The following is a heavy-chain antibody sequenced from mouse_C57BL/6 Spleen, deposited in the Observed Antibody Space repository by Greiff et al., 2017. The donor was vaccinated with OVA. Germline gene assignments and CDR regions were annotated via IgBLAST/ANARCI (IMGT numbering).Heavy chain of an antibody. CDR3: ARGDYGSAFDY. CDR2: IYPGSGST. J-gene: IGHJ2*01. Sequence: QVQLQQPGAELVQPGASVQMSCKASGYPFTSYWITWVTQRPGHGLAWIGDIYPGSGSTNYNEKFKSKATLTVDTSSSTAYMQLSSLTSEDSAVYYGARGDYGSAFDYWGQGTTLTVSS. D-gene: IGHD1-1*01. V-gene: IGHV1-55*01. CDR1: GYPFTSYW.